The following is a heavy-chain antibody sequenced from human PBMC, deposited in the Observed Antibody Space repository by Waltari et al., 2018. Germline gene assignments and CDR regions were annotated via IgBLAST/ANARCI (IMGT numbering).Heavy chain of an antibody. Sequence: QVQLQQWGAGLLKPSETLSLTCAVYGGSFSGYYWSWIRQPPGKGLEWIGEINHSGSTNYNPSLKSRVTISVDTSKNQFSLKLSSVTAADTAVYYCAREKVRAAARPDLSSWYFDLWGRGTLVTVSS. D-gene: IGHD6-6*01. CDR2: INHSGST. V-gene: IGHV4-34*01. CDR3: AREKVRAAARPDLSSWYFDL. CDR1: GGSFSGYY. J-gene: IGHJ2*01.